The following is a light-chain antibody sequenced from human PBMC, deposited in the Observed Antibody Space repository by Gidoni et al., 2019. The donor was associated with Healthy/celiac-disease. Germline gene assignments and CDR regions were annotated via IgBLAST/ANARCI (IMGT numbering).Light chain of an antibody. J-gene: IGKJ4*01. V-gene: IGKV1-33*01. CDR1: QDISNY. CDR3: QQYDNLQLT. Sequence: DIQMTQSPSSLSASVGDRVTITCQASQDISNYLNWYQQKPGKAPKLLIYDASNLETGVPSRFSGSGSGTDFTFTISSLQHEEIATYYCQQYDNLQLTFGGXTKVEIK. CDR2: DAS.